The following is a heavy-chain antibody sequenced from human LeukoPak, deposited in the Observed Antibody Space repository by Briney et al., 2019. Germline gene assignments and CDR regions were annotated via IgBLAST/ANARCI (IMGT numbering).Heavy chain of an antibody. Sequence: GGSLRLSCAASGFTFSSYGMHWVRQAPGKGLEWVAVISYDGSNKYYADSVKGRFTISRDNSKNTLYLQMNSLRAEDTAVYYCARDARSEYGGNSGVDYWGQGTLVTVSS. V-gene: IGHV3-30*03. D-gene: IGHD4-23*01. J-gene: IGHJ4*02. CDR2: ISYDGSNK. CDR1: GFTFSSYG. CDR3: ARDARSEYGGNSGVDY.